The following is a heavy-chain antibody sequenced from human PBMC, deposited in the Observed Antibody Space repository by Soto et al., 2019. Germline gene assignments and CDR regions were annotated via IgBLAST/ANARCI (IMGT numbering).Heavy chain of an antibody. Sequence: QVQLQESGPGLVKPSETLSLTCTVSGGSVSSGSYYWSWIRQPPGKGLEWIGYIYYSGSTNYNPSLKGRVTISVDTSKNQFSLELSSVTAAGTAVYYCARASGYCSGGSCHYYYYGMDVWGQGTTVTVSS. D-gene: IGHD2-15*01. CDR3: ARASGYCSGGSCHYYYYGMDV. CDR1: GGSVSSGSYY. CDR2: IYYSGST. V-gene: IGHV4-61*01. J-gene: IGHJ6*02.